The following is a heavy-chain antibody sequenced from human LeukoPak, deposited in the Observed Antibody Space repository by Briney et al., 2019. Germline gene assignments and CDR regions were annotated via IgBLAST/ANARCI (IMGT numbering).Heavy chain of an antibody. CDR2: IVVGSGNT. CDR1: GFTFTIAA. D-gene: IGHD5-12*01. CDR3: AADFSGYDYYDC. Sequence: VSSAPSGFTFTIAAVQSGPEARGQRGGGRGGIVVGSGNTDYAQKVQERVTITRDMSTSTAYMELSSLRSEGTAVDYCAADFSGYDYYDCWGQGTLVTVSS. V-gene: IGHV1-58*01. J-gene: IGHJ4*02.